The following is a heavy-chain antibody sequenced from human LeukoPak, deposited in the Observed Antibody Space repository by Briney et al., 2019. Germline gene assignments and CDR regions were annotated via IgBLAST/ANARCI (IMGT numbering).Heavy chain of an antibody. CDR3: ARCLGELSSYNWFDP. D-gene: IGHD3-16*02. Sequence: SETLSLTCTVCGYSISSGYYWGWLRQPPGNGLECIGSIYHRGSPYYTPSLKSRVTISVDTSKNQFSLKLSSVTAADTAVYYCARCLGELSSYNWFDPWGQGTLVTVSS. J-gene: IGHJ5*02. CDR2: IYHRGSP. CDR1: GYSISSGYY. V-gene: IGHV4-38-2*02.